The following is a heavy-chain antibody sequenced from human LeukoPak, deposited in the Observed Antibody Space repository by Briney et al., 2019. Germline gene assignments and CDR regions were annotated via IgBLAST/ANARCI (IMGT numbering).Heavy chain of an antibody. V-gene: IGHV1-3*01. Sequence: GASVKVSCKASGYTFTSYAMHWVRQAPGQRLEWMGWINAGNGNTKYSQKFQGRVTITRDTSASTAYMEQSSLRSEDTAVYYCARSLAAAGTLSWFDPWGQGTLVTVSS. J-gene: IGHJ5*02. CDR1: GYTFTSYA. CDR3: ARSLAAAGTLSWFDP. CDR2: INAGNGNT. D-gene: IGHD6-13*01.